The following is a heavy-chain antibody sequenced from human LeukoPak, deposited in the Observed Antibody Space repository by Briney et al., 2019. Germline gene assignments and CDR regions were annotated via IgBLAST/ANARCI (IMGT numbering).Heavy chain of an antibody. D-gene: IGHD3-22*01. CDR1: GFTFRSYE. CDR2: ISSTGSAI. CDR3: PRVFSYYTYSFDY. V-gene: IGHV3-48*03. J-gene: IGHJ4*02. Sequence: GGSLRLSCAGFGFTFRSYEMNWVRQAPGKGLEWISYISSTGSAIYYADSVKGRFTISRDNAKNSLYLQMNSLRAEGTAVYYCPRVFSYYTYSFDYWGQGTLVTVSP.